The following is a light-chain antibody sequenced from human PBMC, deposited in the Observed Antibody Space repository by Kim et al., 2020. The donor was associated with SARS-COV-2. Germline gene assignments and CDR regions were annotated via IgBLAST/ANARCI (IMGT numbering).Light chain of an antibody. V-gene: IGLV3-25*03. CDR1: ALPNQY. J-gene: IGLJ3*02. CDR3: QSADSSGFWV. CDR2: KDS. Sequence: VSPGQTARITCSGDALPNQYAYWYQQKPGQAPVLVIYKDSERPSGIPERFSGSSSGTTVTLTISGVQAEDEADYYCQSADSSGFWVFGGGTQLTVL.